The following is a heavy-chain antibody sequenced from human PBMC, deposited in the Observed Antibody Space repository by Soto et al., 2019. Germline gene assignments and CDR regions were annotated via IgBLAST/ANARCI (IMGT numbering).Heavy chain of an antibody. D-gene: IGHD1-20*01. V-gene: IGHV3-23*01. Sequence: EVQILESGGGLVQPGGSLRLSCAASGFTFSTYGLTWVRQAPGKGLEWVSLINGDGAGTYYADSVKGRFTISRDNSKNTLYLQINSLTAEDIAVYYCAARNYKYWGQGTLVTVSS. CDR3: AARNYKY. CDR2: INGDGAGT. J-gene: IGHJ4*02. CDR1: GFTFSTYG.